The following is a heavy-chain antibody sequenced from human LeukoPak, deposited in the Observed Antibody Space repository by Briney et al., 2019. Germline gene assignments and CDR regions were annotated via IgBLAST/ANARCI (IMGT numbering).Heavy chain of an antibody. J-gene: IGHJ5*02. CDR2: IKSKTDGGTT. V-gene: IGHV3-15*01. D-gene: IGHD2-2*01. CDR1: GFTFSNAW. CDR3: TTAPDGYQLPSPSPGANWFDP. Sequence: GGSLRLSCAASGFTFSNAWMSWVRQAPGKGLEWVGRIKSKTDGGTTDYAAPVKGRFTISRDDSKNTLYLQMNSLKTEDTAVYYCTTAPDGYQLPSPSPGANWFDPWGQGTLVTVSS.